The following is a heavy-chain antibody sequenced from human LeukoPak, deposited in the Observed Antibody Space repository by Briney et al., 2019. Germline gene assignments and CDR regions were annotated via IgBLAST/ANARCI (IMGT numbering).Heavy chain of an antibody. CDR1: GYTFTSYY. CDR3: ARGGHGVYSSGWHVY. V-gene: IGHV1-46*01. D-gene: IGHD6-19*01. Sequence: ASVKVSCKASGYTFTSYYMHWVRQAPGQGLEWMGIINPSGGSTSYAQKFQGRVTMTRDTSTSTAYMELSSLRSEDTAVYYCARGGHGVYSSGWHVYWGQGTLVTVSS. CDR2: INPSGGST. J-gene: IGHJ4*02.